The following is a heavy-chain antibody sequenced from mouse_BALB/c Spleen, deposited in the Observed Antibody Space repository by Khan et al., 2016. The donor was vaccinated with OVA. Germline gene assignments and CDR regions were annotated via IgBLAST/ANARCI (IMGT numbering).Heavy chain of an antibody. Sequence: EVELVESGGDLVKPGGSLKLSCVASGFTFSTYGMSWVRQTPDKRLEWVATISSGGTYTYYPDNVKGRFTISRDNAKNTLYLQMSSLKSEDTAIYCCARHYGHAYFDYWGQGTTLTVSS. D-gene: IGHD2-2*01. J-gene: IGHJ2*01. V-gene: IGHV5-6*01. CDR3: ARHYGHAYFDY. CDR2: ISSGGTYT. CDR1: GFTFSTYG.